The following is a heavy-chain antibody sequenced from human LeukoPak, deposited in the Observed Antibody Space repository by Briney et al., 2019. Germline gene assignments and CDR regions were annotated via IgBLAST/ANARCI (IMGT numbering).Heavy chain of an antibody. CDR3: TRQGDWGAFDY. J-gene: IGHJ4*02. V-gene: IGHV6-1*01. D-gene: IGHD3-16*01. CDR1: GDSVSSNSAA. CDR2: TYYRSKWYN. Sequence: SQTLSLTCAISGDSVSSNSAAWNWFTQSPSGGLEWLGRTYYRSKWYNDYAVSVTSRITINPDTSKNQFSLQLNSVTPEDTALYYCTRQGDWGAFDYWGQGTLVTVSS.